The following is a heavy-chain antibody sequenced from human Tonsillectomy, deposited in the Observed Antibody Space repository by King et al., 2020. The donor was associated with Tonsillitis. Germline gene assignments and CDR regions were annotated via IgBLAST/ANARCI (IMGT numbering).Heavy chain of an antibody. CDR3: ARDLGYNSGSQYLDC. CDR2: MFYSGST. J-gene: IGHJ4*02. Sequence: VQLQESGPGLVKPSETLSLTCTVSGGSIRSYYWSWIRQPPGKGLEWIGNMFYSGSTDYNPSLKSRVTISVDTSNNQFSLKLRSVTAADTAVYFCARDLGYNSGSQYLDCWVQGTLVTVSS. V-gene: IGHV4-59*01. CDR1: GGSIRSYY. D-gene: IGHD5-18*01.